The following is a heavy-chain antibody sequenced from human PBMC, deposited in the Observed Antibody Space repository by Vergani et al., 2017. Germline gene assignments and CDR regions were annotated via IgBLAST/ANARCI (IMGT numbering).Heavy chain of an antibody. V-gene: IGHV4-59*01. CDR2: IYYSGST. CDR3: AREDSGYDEEDYYYYMDV. J-gene: IGHJ6*03. D-gene: IGHD5-12*01. Sequence: QVQLQESGPGLVKPSETLSLTCTVSGGSISSYYWSWIRQPPGKGLEWIGYIYYSGSTNYNPSLKSRVTISVDTSKNQFSLKLSSVTAADTAVYYCAREDSGYDEEDYYYYMDVWGKGTTVTVSS. CDR1: GGSISSYY.